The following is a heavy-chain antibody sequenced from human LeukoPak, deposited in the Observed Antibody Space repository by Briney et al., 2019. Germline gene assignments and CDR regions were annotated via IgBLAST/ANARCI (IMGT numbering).Heavy chain of an antibody. J-gene: IGHJ4*02. V-gene: IGHV4-59*01. CDR1: GGSISRNY. D-gene: IGHD4-17*01. CDR2: IYYTGST. Sequence: SETLSLTCSVSGGSISRNYWSWIRQPPGKGLEWIGYIYYTGSTNYNPSLKSRVTISLDTSKNQFSLKLSSVTAADTAVYYCARGYGVEDYWGQGTLVTVSS. CDR3: ARGYGVEDY.